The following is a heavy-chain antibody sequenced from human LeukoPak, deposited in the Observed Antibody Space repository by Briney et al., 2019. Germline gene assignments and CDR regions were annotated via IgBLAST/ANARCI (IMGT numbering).Heavy chain of an antibody. CDR2: ISSSGSNI. V-gene: IGHV3-48*03. D-gene: IGHD3-10*02. CDR1: GFTFSRYV. CDR3: AELGITMIGGV. J-gene: IGHJ6*04. Sequence: GGSLRLSCAASGFTFSRYVVNWVSPPPGERLEWCSYISSSGSNIYYADCVKGRFTISRDNAKNSLYLQMTSLRAEDTAVYYCAELGITMIGGVWGKGTTVTISS.